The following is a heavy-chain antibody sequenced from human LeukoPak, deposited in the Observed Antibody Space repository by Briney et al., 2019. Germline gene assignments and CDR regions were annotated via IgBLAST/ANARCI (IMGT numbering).Heavy chain of an antibody. J-gene: IGHJ4*02. CDR3: ARGPKWSGSFDYFDH. D-gene: IGHD1-26*01. CDR2: MNPNSGNT. CDR1: GYTFPSYD. Sequence: ASVKVSYKTSGYTFPSYDINWVRQATGQGLEWMGWMNPNSGNTGYAQKFQGRGTITRNTSITTAYMELSSLRSEDTAVYYCARGPKWSGSFDYFDHWGQGSGIPVSS. V-gene: IGHV1-8*01.